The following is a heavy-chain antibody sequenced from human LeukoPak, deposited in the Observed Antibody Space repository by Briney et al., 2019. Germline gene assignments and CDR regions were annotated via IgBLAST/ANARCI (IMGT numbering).Heavy chain of an antibody. D-gene: IGHD5-18*01. J-gene: IGHJ4*02. CDR3: ARVPMRGYSYGRYCFDY. V-gene: IGHV4-31*03. Sequence: SETLSLTCTVSGGSISSGDYYWSWIRQHPGKGLEWIGHIYYSGSTYYNSSLKSRVTILVDTSKNQFSLKLSSVTAADTAVYYCARVPMRGYSYGRYCFDYWGQGTLVTVSS. CDR2: IYYSGST. CDR1: GGSISSGDYY.